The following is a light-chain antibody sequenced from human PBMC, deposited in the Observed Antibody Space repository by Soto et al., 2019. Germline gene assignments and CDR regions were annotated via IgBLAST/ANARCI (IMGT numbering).Light chain of an antibody. Sequence: EIVLTQSPGTLSLSPGERATLSCRASQSVSSSYLAWYQHKPGQAPRLLIYGASSRATGIPDRFSGSGSGTAFTRTISRLEPEDFAVYYCQQYGSSPHTFGQGTKLEIK. V-gene: IGKV3-20*01. CDR3: QQYGSSPHT. CDR1: QSVSSSY. CDR2: GAS. J-gene: IGKJ2*01.